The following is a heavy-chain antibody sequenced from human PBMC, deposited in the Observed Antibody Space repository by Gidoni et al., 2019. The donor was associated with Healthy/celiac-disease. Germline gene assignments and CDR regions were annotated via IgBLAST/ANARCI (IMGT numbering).Heavy chain of an antibody. D-gene: IGHD3-9*01. CDR3: TTDSLTITENDY. CDR1: GFPFRNAW. J-gene: IGHJ4*02. CDR2: MKSKTEGGTT. Sequence: EVQLVESGGCLVKPGGSLRLSCAASGFPFRNAWMSWVRQAPVKGREWVGRMKSKTEGGTTDYAAPVKGRFTISRDDSKNTLYLQMNSLKNEDTAVYYCTTDSLTITENDYWGQGTLVTVCS. V-gene: IGHV3-15*01.